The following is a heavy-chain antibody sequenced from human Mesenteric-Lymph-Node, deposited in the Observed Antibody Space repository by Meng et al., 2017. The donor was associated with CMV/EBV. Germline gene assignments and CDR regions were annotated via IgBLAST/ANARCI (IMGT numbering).Heavy chain of an antibody. CDR3: ATNHTATFDF. D-gene: IGHD2-21*02. V-gene: IGHV1-2*04. CDR2: INFHNGDT. CDR1: GNSFSGPY. J-gene: IGHJ4*02. Sequence: ACQTSGNSFSGPYIHWVRQAPGQGLEWMGWINFHNGDTKYAQKFQGWVTVTRDTSIRTVFLDLTTLKSDDTAVYYCATNHTATFDFWGQGTLVTVSS.